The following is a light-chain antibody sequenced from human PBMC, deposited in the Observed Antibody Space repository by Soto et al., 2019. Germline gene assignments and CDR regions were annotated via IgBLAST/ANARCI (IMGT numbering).Light chain of an antibody. CDR2: DNN. Sequence: QSVLTQPPSMSAAPGQKVTISCSGSGSNIGNNFVSWYQHVPGTAPKLLIYDNNKRPSGIPDRFSGSKSGTSATLGITGLQTGDEADYYCATWDDRLSAATFGPGTKVTVL. J-gene: IGLJ1*01. CDR3: ATWDDRLSAAT. CDR1: GSNIGNNF. V-gene: IGLV1-51*01.